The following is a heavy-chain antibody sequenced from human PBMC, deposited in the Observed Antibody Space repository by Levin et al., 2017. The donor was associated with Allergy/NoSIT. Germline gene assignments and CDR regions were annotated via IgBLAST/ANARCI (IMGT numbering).Heavy chain of an antibody. J-gene: IGHJ4*02. D-gene: IGHD3-22*01. CDR2: ISWNSGSI. Sequence: SLKISCAASGFTFDDYALHWVRQAPGKGLEWVSGISWNSGSIGYADSVKGRFTISRDNAKNSLYLQMNSLRAEDTALYYCAKGNTYYYDSGAYYFDYWGQGTLVTVSS. V-gene: IGHV3-9*01. CDR1: GFTFDDYA. CDR3: AKGNTYYYDSGAYYFDY.